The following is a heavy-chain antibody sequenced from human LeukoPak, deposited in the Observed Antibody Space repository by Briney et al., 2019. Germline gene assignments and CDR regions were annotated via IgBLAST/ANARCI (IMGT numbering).Heavy chain of an antibody. CDR1: GGSISSYY. V-gene: IGHV4-59*01. J-gene: IGHJ4*02. D-gene: IGHD3-3*01. CDR3: ARGIRTNYDFWSGYYDYFDY. Sequence: SETLSLTCTVSGGSISSYYWSWIRQPPGKGLEWIGYIYYSGSTNYNPSLKSRVTISVDTSKNQFSPKLSSVTAADTAVYYCARGIRTNYDFWSGYYDYFDYWGQGTLVTVSS. CDR2: IYYSGST.